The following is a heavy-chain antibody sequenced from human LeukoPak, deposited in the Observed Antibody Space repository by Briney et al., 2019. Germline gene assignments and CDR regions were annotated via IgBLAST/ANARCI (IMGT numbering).Heavy chain of an antibody. CDR1: GGSISSYY. CDR2: IYYSGNT. V-gene: IGHV4-59*08. D-gene: IGHD6-13*01. J-gene: IGHJ4*02. Sequence: SETLSLTCTVSGGSISSYYWSWIRQPPGKGLEWMGYIYYSGNTNYNPSLKSRITISVDTSKNQFSLKLSSVTAADTAVYYCARRGAAADFFDYWGQGTMVTVSS. CDR3: ARRGAAADFFDY.